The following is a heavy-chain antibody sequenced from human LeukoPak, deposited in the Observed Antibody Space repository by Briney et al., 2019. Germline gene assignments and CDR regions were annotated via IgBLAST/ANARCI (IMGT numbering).Heavy chain of an antibody. CDR3: TTLRFLEWLPDY. CDR2: IKSKADGGTT. J-gene: IGHJ4*02. CDR1: GFTFSNVW. Sequence: GGSLRLSCAASGFTFSNVWMSWVRQAPGKGLEWVGRIKSKADGGTTDYAAPVKGRFTISRDDSKNTLYLQMNSLKTEDTAVYYCTTLRFLEWLPDYWGQGTLVTVSS. V-gene: IGHV3-15*01. D-gene: IGHD3-3*01.